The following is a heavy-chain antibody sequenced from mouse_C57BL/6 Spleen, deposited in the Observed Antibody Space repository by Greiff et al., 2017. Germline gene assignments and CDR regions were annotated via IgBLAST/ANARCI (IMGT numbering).Heavy chain of an antibody. J-gene: IGHJ4*01. Sequence: EVMLVESGGGLVKPGGSLKLSCAASGFTFSDYGMHWVRQAPEKGLEWVAYISSGSSTIYYADTVKGRFTISRDNAKNTLFLQMTSLRSEDTAMYYGARIYYYGSSFPYAMDYWGQGTSVTVSS. CDR1: GFTFSDYG. CDR2: ISSGSSTI. V-gene: IGHV5-17*01. CDR3: ARIYYYGSSFPYAMDY. D-gene: IGHD1-1*01.